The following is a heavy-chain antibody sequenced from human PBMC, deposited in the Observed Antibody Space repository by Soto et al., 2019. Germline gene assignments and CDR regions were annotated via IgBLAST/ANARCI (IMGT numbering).Heavy chain of an antibody. CDR2: IYPGDLDT. J-gene: IGHJ6*02. CDR1: GYSFNSFW. D-gene: IGHD6-19*01. CDR3: ARSIAVTGTYFYGLDV. Sequence: PGESLKISCKGSGYSFNSFWVAWVRQTPGKGLEWLGIIYPGDLDTRYTSSFQGHVIISADKSSSTVYLQRSSLKASDTAMFYCARSIAVTGTYFYGLDVWGQGTPVTVS. V-gene: IGHV5-51*01.